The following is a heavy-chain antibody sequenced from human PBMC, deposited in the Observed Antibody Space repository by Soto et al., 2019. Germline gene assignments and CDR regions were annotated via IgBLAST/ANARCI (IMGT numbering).Heavy chain of an antibody. D-gene: IGHD3-3*01. CDR3: AKSAKYYDFWSGSGAFDI. Sequence: EVQLLESGGGLVQPGGSLRLSCAASGFTFSSYAMSWVRQAPGKGLEWVSAISGSGGSTYYADSVKGRFTISRDNSKNTRYLQMNSLRAEDTAVYYCAKSAKYYDFWSGSGAFDIWGQGTMVTVSS. CDR2: ISGSGGST. CDR1: GFTFSSYA. V-gene: IGHV3-23*01. J-gene: IGHJ3*02.